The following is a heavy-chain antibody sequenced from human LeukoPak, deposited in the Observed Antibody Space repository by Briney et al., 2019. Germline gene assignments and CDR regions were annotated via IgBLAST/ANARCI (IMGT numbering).Heavy chain of an antibody. CDR3: ARVEMASSYYFDY. D-gene: IGHD5-24*01. Sequence: SETLSLTCTVSGGSISSYYWSWIRQHPGKGLEWIGYIYYSGSTYYNPSLKSRVTISVDASKNQFSLKLSSVTAADTAVYYCARVEMASSYYFDYWGQGTLVTVSS. CDR1: GGSISSYY. CDR2: IYYSGST. V-gene: IGHV4-59*06. J-gene: IGHJ4*02.